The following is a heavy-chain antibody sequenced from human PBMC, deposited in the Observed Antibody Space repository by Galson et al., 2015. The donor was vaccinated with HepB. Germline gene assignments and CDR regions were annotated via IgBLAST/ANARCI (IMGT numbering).Heavy chain of an antibody. D-gene: IGHD3-10*01. CDR2: IRSSSSYI. CDR3: ARDPIVWFGTHGDY. V-gene: IGHV3-21*01. J-gene: IGHJ4*02. Sequence: SLRLSCAASGFTFSSYTMNWVRQAPGKGLEWVSSIRSSSSYIYYADSVKGRFTISRDNAKNSLYLQMNGLRAEDTAVYYCARDPIVWFGTHGDYWGQGTLVTVSS. CDR1: GFTFSSYT.